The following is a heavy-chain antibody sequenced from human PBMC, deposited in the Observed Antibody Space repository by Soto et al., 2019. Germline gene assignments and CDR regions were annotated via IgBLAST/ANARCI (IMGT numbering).Heavy chain of an antibody. D-gene: IGHD3-10*01. CDR2: VYFVGNS. CDR3: ARGLGGVPVAADLDY. CDR1: GDSISSASCF. J-gene: IGHJ4*02. V-gene: IGHV4-39*01. Sequence: PSETLSLTCTVSGDSISSASCFWGWLRQPPGQGLEWIGSVYFVGNSYYNPSLKSRVSISVGASKNQFSLRLSSMTAADTGVYYCARGLGGVPVAADLDYWGQGTLVTVSS.